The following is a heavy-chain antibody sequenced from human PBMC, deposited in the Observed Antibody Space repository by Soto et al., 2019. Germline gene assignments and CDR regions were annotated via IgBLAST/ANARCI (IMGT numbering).Heavy chain of an antibody. CDR2: ISSSGSTI. V-gene: IGHV3-48*03. CDR1: GFTFSSYE. J-gene: IGHJ5*02. Sequence: HPGGSLRLSCAASGFTFSSYEMNWVRQAPGKGLEWVSYISSSGSTIYYADSVKGRFTISRDNAKNSLYLQMNSLRAEDTAVYYCARDRGGYEGDYAGGFDPWGQGTLVTVSS. CDR3: ARDRGGYEGDYAGGFDP. D-gene: IGHD4-17*01.